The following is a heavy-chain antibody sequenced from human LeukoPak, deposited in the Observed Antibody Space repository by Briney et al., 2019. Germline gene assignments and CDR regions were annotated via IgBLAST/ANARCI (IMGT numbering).Heavy chain of an antibody. Sequence: PSETLSLTCTVSGGSISSSSYYWGWIRQPPGKGLEWIGSIYYSGSTYYNPSLKSRVTISVDTSKNQFSLKLSSVTAADTAVYYCAREGGLWFYEYYFDYWGQGTLVTVSS. J-gene: IGHJ4*02. CDR2: IYYSGST. D-gene: IGHD2-8*02. CDR1: GGSISSSSYY. CDR3: AREGGLWFYEYYFDY. V-gene: IGHV4-39*07.